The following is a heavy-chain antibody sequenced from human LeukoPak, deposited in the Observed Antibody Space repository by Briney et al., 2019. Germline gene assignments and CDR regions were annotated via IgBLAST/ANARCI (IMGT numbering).Heavy chain of an antibody. CDR3: ARLESRLVGATPGY. CDR2: IIPILGIA. CDR1: GGTFSSYT. V-gene: IGHV1-69*02. J-gene: IGHJ4*02. Sequence: SVKVSCKASGGTFSSYTISWVRQAPGQGLEWMGRIIPILGIANYAQKFQGRVTITADKSTSTAYMELSSLRSEDTAVYYCARLESRLVGATPGYWGQGTLDTVSS. D-gene: IGHD1-26*01.